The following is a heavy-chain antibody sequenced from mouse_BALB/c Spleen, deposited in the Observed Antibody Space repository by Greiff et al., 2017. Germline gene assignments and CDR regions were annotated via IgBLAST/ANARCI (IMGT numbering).Heavy chain of an antibody. CDR3: ARSSNYDD. CDR2: ISYSGST. Sequence: EVKLMESGPGLVKPSQSLSLTCTVTGYSITSDYAWNWIRQFPGNKLEWMGYISYSGSTSYNPSLKSRISITRDTSKNQFFLQLNSVTTEDTATYYCARSSNYDDWGQGTTLTVSS. J-gene: IGHJ2*01. D-gene: IGHD2-5*01. CDR1: GYSITSDYA. V-gene: IGHV3-2*02.